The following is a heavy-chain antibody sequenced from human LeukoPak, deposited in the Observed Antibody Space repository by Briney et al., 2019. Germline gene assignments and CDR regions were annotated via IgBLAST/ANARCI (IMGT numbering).Heavy chain of an antibody. Sequence: PSETLSLTCTVSGGSISSDYWSWIRQPPGKGLEWIGYIYYSGITNYTPSLKSRVTISLDTSKNQFSLKLNSVTAADTAVYYCARRLHNWDYWGQGTLVTVSS. CDR2: IYYSGIT. D-gene: IGHD5-24*01. V-gene: IGHV4-59*08. CDR1: GGSISSDY. CDR3: ARRLHNWDY. J-gene: IGHJ4*02.